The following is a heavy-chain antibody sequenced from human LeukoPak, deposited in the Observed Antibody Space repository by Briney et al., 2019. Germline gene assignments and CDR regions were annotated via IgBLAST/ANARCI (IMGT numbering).Heavy chain of an antibody. D-gene: IGHD3-3*01. V-gene: IGHV3-7*03. CDR1: GFTFGKYW. CDR2: IKLDGSEK. J-gene: IGHJ4*02. CDR3: ARDQYDTWSRRGNFDA. Sequence: GGSLRLSCVASGFTFGKYWMSWVRQAPGKGLEWVANIKLDGSEKNYVDSAKGRFTISRDNTKNSLYLQMNSLRVEDTAVFYCARDQYDTWSRRGNFDAWGQGTLVIVSS.